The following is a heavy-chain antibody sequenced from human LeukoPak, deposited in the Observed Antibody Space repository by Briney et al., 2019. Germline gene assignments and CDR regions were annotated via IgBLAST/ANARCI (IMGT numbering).Heavy chain of an antibody. D-gene: IGHD3-10*01. CDR2: IKSNTDGGTS. CDR1: GFTFSDAW. V-gene: IGHV3-15*01. Sequence: GGSLRLSCAASGFTFSDAWMSWVRQSPGKGLEWVGRIKSNTDGGTSDYAAPVKGRFTISRDDSKNTLYLQMNSLKTEDTAVYYCTAYYYLSGTQRFDYWGQGTLVTVSS. CDR3: TAYYYLSGTQRFDY. J-gene: IGHJ4*02.